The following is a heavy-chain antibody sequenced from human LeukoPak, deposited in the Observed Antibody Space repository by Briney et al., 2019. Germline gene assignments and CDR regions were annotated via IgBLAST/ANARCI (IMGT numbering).Heavy chain of an antibody. V-gene: IGHV3-21*01. CDR3: ARLEYHVLYGLDV. CDR2: ISSSSNHI. J-gene: IGHJ6*04. CDR1: GFSFSYYS. Sequence: KPGGSLRLSCAASGFSFSYYSMNWVRQAPGKGLEWVSSISSSSNHIYYADSVKGRFTISRDNAKTSLYLQMNNLRAEDSAVYYCARLEYHVLYGLDVWGKGTTVTVSS. D-gene: IGHD2-2*01.